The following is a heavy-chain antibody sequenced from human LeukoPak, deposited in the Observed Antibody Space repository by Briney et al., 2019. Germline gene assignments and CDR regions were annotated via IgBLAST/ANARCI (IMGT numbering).Heavy chain of an antibody. Sequence: PGGSLRLSCAASGFTFSSYAMSWVRQAPGKGLEWVSVISGSGGSTYYADSVKGRFTISRDNSKNTLYLQMNSLRAEDTAVYYCAKSIGSCSYYGGDYWGQGTLVTVSS. D-gene: IGHD3-3*01. CDR2: ISGSGGST. CDR1: GFTFSSYA. CDR3: AKSIGSCSYYGGDY. V-gene: IGHV3-23*01. J-gene: IGHJ4*02.